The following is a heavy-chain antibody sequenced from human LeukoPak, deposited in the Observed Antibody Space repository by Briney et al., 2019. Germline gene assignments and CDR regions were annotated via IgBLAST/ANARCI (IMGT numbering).Heavy chain of an antibody. Sequence: SETLSLTCTVSGGSISSGTYHWSWIRQPAGKGLEWIGRIYTSGSTNYNPSLKSRVTISVDTSKNQFSLKLSSVTAADTAVYYCARGVRGYTAMGHYFDYWGQGTLVTVSS. CDR3: ARGVRGYTAMGHYFDY. V-gene: IGHV4-61*02. CDR1: GGSISSGTYH. J-gene: IGHJ4*02. CDR2: IYTSGST. D-gene: IGHD5-18*01.